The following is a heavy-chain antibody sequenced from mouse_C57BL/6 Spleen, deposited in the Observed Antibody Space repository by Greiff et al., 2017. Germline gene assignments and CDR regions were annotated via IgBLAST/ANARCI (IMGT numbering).Heavy chain of an antibody. Sequence: EVKLVESGEGLVKPGGSLKLSCAASGFTFSSYAMSWVRQTPEKRLEWVAYISSGGDYIYYADTVKGRFTISRDNARNTLYLQMSSLKSEDTAMYYCTRELDSSGYFWFAYWGQGTLVTVSA. CDR1: GFTFSSYA. V-gene: IGHV5-9-1*02. CDR3: TRELDSSGYFWFAY. D-gene: IGHD3-2*02. CDR2: ISSGGDYI. J-gene: IGHJ3*01.